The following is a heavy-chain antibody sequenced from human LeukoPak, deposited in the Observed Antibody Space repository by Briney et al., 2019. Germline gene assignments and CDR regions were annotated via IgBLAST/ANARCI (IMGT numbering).Heavy chain of an antibody. CDR2: ISSSSSYI. D-gene: IGHD3-22*01. CDR1: GFTFSGYS. Sequence: GGSLRLSCAASGFTFSGYSMNWVRQAPGKGLEWVSSISSSSSYIYYADSVEGRFTISRDNAKNSLYLQMNSLRAEDTAVYYCARIAENYYDSSGYSPWYFDYWGQGTLVTVSS. CDR3: ARIAENYYDSSGYSPWYFDY. J-gene: IGHJ4*02. V-gene: IGHV3-21*01.